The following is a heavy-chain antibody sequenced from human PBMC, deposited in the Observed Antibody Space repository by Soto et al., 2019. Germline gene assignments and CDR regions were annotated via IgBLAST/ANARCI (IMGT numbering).Heavy chain of an antibody. CDR1: GYTFTGYY. Sequence: APVKVSCKASGYTFTGYYMHWVRQAPGQGLEWMGWINPNSGGTNYAQKFQGWVTMTRDTSISTAYMELSRLRSDDTAVYYCARAANDYSNYWVTYYMDVLGKGTTVTGS. CDR2: INPNSGGT. CDR3: ARAANDYSNYWVTYYMDV. J-gene: IGHJ6*03. V-gene: IGHV1-2*04. D-gene: IGHD4-4*01.